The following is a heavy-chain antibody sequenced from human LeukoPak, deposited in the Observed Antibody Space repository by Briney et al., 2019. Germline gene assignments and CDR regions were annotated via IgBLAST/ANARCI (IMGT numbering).Heavy chain of an antibody. Sequence: GESLRTSCKGSGYNFTYYWISWVRQMPGKGLGWMGMIDYSDSYTNYRPFLQGHVTISDNKSISTAFLPWSSLKASDTGMYYCATRRSGYDYRYYYGMDVWGKGATVTVSS. V-gene: IGHV5-10-1*01. CDR2: IDYSDSYT. CDR3: ATRRSGYDYRYYYGMDV. D-gene: IGHD5-12*01. J-gene: IGHJ6*04. CDR1: GYNFTYYW.